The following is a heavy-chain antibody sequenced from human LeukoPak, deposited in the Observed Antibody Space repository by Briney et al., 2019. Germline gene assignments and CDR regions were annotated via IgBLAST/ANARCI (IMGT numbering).Heavy chain of an antibody. Sequence: TGGSLRLSCAASGFTFSSHVMSWVRQAPGKGLEWVSDISASGDTTYYADSVKGRFTISRDNSKNTLDLQMSSLRVEDTAVYYCAKVGLGTMVRGVIPHFDYWGQGTLVTVSS. V-gene: IGHV3-23*01. CDR3: AKVGLGTMVRGVIPHFDY. CDR1: GFTFSSHV. D-gene: IGHD3-10*01. J-gene: IGHJ4*02. CDR2: ISASGDTT.